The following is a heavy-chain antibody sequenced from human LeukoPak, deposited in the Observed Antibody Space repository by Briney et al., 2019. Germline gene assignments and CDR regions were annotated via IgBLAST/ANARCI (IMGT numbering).Heavy chain of an antibody. CDR2: IRYDGSNK. CDR1: GFTFSSYG. Sequence: GGSLRLSCAASGFTFSSYGMHWVRQAPGKGLEWVAVIRYDGSNKYYADSVKGRFTISRDNSKNTLYLQMNSLRAEDTAVYYCARGLAVYGMDVWGQGTTVTVSS. D-gene: IGHD3-16*01. CDR3: ARGLAVYGMDV. J-gene: IGHJ6*02. V-gene: IGHV3-33*01.